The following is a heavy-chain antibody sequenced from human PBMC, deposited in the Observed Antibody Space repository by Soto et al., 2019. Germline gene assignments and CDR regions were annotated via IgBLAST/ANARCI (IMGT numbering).Heavy chain of an antibody. CDR1: GFTFRTYA. CDR3: AKDSSSVPNWFDP. CDR2: ISSSGGST. V-gene: IGHV3-23*01. J-gene: IGHJ5*02. D-gene: IGHD6-6*01. Sequence: QAGGSLRLSCKVSGFTFRTYAMSWVRQAPGKGLEWVSAISSSGGSTYYADSVKGRFTISRDNSKDTLYLQMNSLRAEDTALYYCAKDSSSVPNWFDPWGQGTLVTVSS.